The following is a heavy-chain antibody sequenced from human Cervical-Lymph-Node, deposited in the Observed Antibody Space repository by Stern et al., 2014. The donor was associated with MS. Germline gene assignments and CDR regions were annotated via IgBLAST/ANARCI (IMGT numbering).Heavy chain of an antibody. CDR1: GHPLSELA. J-gene: IGHJ4*02. D-gene: IGHD3-10*01. CDR2: FDPEDGET. V-gene: IGHV1-24*01. Sequence: VQLVESGAEVKKPGASVTVSCNVAGHPLSELAMHWLRQPPTRGLEWMGQFDPEDGETFYAQPYQGRLILPEVTPKGTDDLTLTALRSEDTAVYYCATDRGVKWGPGTLVTVSS. CDR3: ATDRGVK.